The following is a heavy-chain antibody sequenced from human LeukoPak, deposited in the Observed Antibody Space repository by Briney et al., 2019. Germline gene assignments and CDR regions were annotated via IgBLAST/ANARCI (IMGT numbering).Heavy chain of an antibody. V-gene: IGHV4-31*03. D-gene: IGHD2-2*01. CDR1: GGSTSSGGYY. Sequence: NPSETLSLTCTVSGGSTSSGGYYWSWIRQHPGKGLEWIGYIYYSGSTYYNPSLKSRVTISVDTSKNQFSLKLSSVTAADTAVYYCARETRIVVVPAAERPYYYYYMDVWGKGTTVTVSS. CDR2: IYYSGST. CDR3: ARETRIVVVPAAERPYYYYYMDV. J-gene: IGHJ6*03.